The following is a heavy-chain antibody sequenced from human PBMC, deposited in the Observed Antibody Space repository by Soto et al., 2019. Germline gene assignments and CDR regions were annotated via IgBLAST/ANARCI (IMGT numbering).Heavy chain of an antibody. V-gene: IGHV1-18*01. CDR1: GYTFTSYG. CDR3: AREGSAPYYYYGMDV. CDR2: ICAYNGNT. Sequence: ASVKVSCKASGYTFTSYGISWVRQAPGQGLEWIGWICAYNGNTNYPQKLQGRVTMTTDTSTSTAYMALSSLRSDDTAVYYCAREGSAPYYYYGMDVWGQGTTVTVSS. D-gene: IGHD6-19*01. J-gene: IGHJ6*02.